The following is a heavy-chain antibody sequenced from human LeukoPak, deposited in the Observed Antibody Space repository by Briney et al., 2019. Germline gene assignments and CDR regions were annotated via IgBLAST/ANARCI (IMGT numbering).Heavy chain of an antibody. V-gene: IGHV4-39*01. J-gene: IGHJ4*02. D-gene: IGHD3-9*01. CDR2: IYYSGST. CDR1: GGSISSSSYY. Sequence: SETLSLTCTVSGGSISSSSYYWGWIRQPPGKGLEWIWCIYYSGSTYYNPSLKSRVTISVDTSKNQFSLELSSVTAADTGVYYCARPYYDILTGSSHFDYWGQGTLVTVSS. CDR3: ARPYYDILTGSSHFDY.